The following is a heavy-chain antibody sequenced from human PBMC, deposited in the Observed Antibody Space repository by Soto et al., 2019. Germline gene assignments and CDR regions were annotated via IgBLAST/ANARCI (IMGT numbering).Heavy chain of an antibody. CDR3: ARDRGSQWELLHY. Sequence: EASVKVSCKASGYTFTSYAMHWVRQAPGQRLEWMGWINAGNGNTKYSQKFQGRVTITRDTSASTAYMELSSLRSEDTAVYYCARDRGSQWELLHYWGQGTLVTVSS. CDR1: GYTFTSYA. J-gene: IGHJ4*02. CDR2: INAGNGNT. V-gene: IGHV1-3*01. D-gene: IGHD1-26*01.